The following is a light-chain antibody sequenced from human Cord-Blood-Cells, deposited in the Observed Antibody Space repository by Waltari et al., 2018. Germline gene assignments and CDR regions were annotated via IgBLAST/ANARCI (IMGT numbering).Light chain of an antibody. CDR2: GAS. Sequence: EIVLTQSPRTLSLSPGERATHSCRASESVSSTYLAWYQQKPGQAPSLLIYGASSRATGIPDRFSGSGSETDFTLTISRLDPEDFAVYYCQQYGSAPKYTFGQGTKLEIK. J-gene: IGKJ2*01. CDR1: ESVSSTY. CDR3: QQYGSAPKYT. V-gene: IGKV3-20*01.